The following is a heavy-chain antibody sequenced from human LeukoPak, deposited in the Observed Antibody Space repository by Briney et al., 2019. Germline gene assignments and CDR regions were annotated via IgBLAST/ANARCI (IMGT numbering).Heavy chain of an antibody. J-gene: IGHJ4*02. CDR3: ARDLTYYYDSSGYFY. CDR1: GFTFSSYS. D-gene: IGHD3-22*01. Sequence: GGSLRLSCAASGFTFSSYSMNWVRQAPGKGREWVSSISSSSSYIYYADSVKGRFTISRDNAQNSLYLQMNSLRADDTAVYYCARDLTYYYDSSGYFYWGQGTLVTVSS. V-gene: IGHV3-21*01. CDR2: ISSSSSYI.